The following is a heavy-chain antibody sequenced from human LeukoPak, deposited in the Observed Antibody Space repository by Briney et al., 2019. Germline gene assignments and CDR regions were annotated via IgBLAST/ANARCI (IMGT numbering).Heavy chain of an antibody. D-gene: IGHD3-22*01. J-gene: IGHJ1*01. CDR3: ATGSGYYRHEYFQH. CDR1: GGSISSYY. CDR2: IYYSGST. V-gene: IGHV4-59*01. Sequence: SETLSPTCTFSGGSISSYYWSWIRQPPGKGLEWIGYIYYSGSTNYNPSLKSRVTISVDTSKNQFSLKLSSVTAADTAVYYCATGSGYYRHEYFQHWGQGTLVTVSS.